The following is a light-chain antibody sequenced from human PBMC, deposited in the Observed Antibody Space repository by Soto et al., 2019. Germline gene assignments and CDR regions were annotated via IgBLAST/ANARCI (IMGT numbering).Light chain of an antibody. V-gene: IGKV1-39*01. CDR1: QRIGRL. J-gene: IGKJ3*01. Sequence: DIQMTQSPSSLSASVGDTVTITCRASQRIGRLLSWYQQQPGKAPKLLIYDGFTLQGGVPSRFSGSASGTDFTLTIGSLQPEDFTTYYCHQTDRPPFTFGPGTKVDVK. CDR3: HQTDRPPFT. CDR2: DGF.